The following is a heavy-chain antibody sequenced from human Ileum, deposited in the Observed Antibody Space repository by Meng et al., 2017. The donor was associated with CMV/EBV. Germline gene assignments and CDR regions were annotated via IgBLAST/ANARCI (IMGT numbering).Heavy chain of an antibody. J-gene: IGHJ1*01. Sequence: SYSMNWVRQAPGKGLEWVSSISSSSSYIYYADSVKGRFTISRDNAKNPLYLQMNSLRAEDTAVYYCAREGREYCSSTSCYSKYFQHWGQGTLVTVSS. CDR1: SYS. CDR2: ISSSSSYI. CDR3: AREGREYCSSTSCYSKYFQH. D-gene: IGHD2-2*01. V-gene: IGHV3-21*01.